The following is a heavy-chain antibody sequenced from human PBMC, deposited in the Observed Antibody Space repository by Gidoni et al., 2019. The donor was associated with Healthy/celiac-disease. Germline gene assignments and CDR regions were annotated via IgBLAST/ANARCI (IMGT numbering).Heavy chain of an antibody. CDR2: INAGNGNT. V-gene: IGHV1-3*01. D-gene: IGHD2-21*01. CDR3: AKGGGEVPYYYYYGMDV. CDR1: GYTFTRYA. J-gene: IGHJ6*02. Sequence: QVPLVQSGAEVKKPGASVKVSCKASGYTFTRYAMHWGRQAPGQRLEGMGWINAGNGNTKYSQKFQGRVTITRDTSASTAYMELSSLRSEDTAVYYCAKGGGEVPYYYYYGMDVWGQGTTVTVSS.